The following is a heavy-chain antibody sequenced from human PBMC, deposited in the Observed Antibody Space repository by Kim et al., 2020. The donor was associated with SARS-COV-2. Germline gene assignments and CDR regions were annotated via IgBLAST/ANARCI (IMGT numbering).Heavy chain of an antibody. J-gene: IGHJ4*02. Sequence: SETLSLTCTVSGGSISSSSYYWGWIRQPPGKGLEWIGSIYYSGSTYYNPSLKSRVTISVDTSKNQFSLKLSSVTAADTAVYYCARKKGIAAALFDYWGQGTLVTVSS. CDR3: ARKKGIAAALFDY. CDR2: IYYSGST. D-gene: IGHD6-13*01. V-gene: IGHV4-39*01. CDR1: GGSISSSSYY.